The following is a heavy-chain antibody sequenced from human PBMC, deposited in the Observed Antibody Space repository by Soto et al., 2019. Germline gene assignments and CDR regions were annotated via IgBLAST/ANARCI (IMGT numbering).Heavy chain of an antibody. CDR2: IYYSGST. D-gene: IGHD3-16*02. V-gene: IGHV4-31*03. CDR3: ARSNYDYIWGSYRYYMDV. CDR1: GGSISSGGYY. J-gene: IGHJ6*03. Sequence: PSETLSLTCTVSGGSISSGGYYWSWIRQHPGKGLEWIGYIYYSGSTYYNPSLKSRVTISVDTSKNQFSLKLSSVTAADTAVYYRARSNYDYIWGSYRYYMDVWGKGTTVTVSS.